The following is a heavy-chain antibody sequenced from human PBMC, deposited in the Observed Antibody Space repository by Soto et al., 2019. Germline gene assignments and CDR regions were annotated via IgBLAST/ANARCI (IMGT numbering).Heavy chain of an antibody. J-gene: IGHJ6*02. D-gene: IGHD3-10*01. CDR2: ISGTGDTK. CDR1: GFFFSDYY. Sequence: WGSLRLSCAASGFFFSDYYLSWIRQAPGKGLECVAYISGTGDTKYHADSVEGRFTISRDNPKSSLYLQMNSLRAEDAAVYYCAIGGGQIYYKGLDVWGQGTTVTVSS. V-gene: IGHV3-11*01. CDR3: AIGGGQIYYKGLDV.